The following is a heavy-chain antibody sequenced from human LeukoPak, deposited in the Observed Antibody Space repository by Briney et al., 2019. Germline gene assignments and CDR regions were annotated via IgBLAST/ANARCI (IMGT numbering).Heavy chain of an antibody. CDR1: GGSISSGSYY. Sequence: PSQTLSLTCTVSGGSISSGSYYWSWIRQPAGKGLEWIGRIYTSGSTNYNPSLKSRVTISVDTSKNQFSLKLSSVTAADTAVYYCARRKLGIWYFDLWGRGTLVTVSS. D-gene: IGHD7-27*01. J-gene: IGHJ2*01. V-gene: IGHV4-61*02. CDR2: IYTSGST. CDR3: ARRKLGIWYFDL.